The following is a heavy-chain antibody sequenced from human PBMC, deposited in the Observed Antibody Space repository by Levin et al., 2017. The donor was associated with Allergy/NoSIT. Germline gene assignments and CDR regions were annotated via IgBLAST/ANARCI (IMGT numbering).Heavy chain of an antibody. CDR2: IYYSGST. D-gene: IGHD3-10*01. V-gene: IGHV4-59*01. Sequence: ASETLSLTCTVSGGSISSYYWSWIRQPPGKGLEWIGYIYYSGSTNYNPSLKSRVTISVDTSKNQFSLKLSSVTAADTAVYYCARMEGYMGFGELLGFDAFDSWGQGTMVTVSS. CDR3: ARMEGYMGFGELLGFDAFDS. J-gene: IGHJ3*02. CDR1: GGSISSYY.